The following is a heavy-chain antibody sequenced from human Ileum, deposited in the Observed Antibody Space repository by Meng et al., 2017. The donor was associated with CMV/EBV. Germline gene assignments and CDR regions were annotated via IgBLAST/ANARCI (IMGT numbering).Heavy chain of an antibody. CDR2: INPNSGGT. Sequence: QVQMVESGAEVKKPGASVKVSGKASEYTFTGYYMHWVRQAPGQGLEWMGWINPNSGGTNYPQKFQGRVTMTRDTSISTAYMELSRLTSHDTAVYYCARDFVAGYSMSSTGFDYWGQGTLVTVSS. D-gene: IGHD6-6*01. V-gene: IGHV1-2*02. J-gene: IGHJ4*02. CDR3: ARDFVAGYSMSSTGFDY. CDR1: EYTFTGYY.